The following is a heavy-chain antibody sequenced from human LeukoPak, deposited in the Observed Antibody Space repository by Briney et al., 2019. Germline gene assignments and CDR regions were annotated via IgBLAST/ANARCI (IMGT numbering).Heavy chain of an antibody. CDR3: ATDRRGSNDY. CDR2: MRQDGNEK. CDR1: GFTVSSNY. Sequence: TGGSLRLSCVVSGFTVSSNYVSWVRQAPGKGLEWVANMRQDGNEKYYVDSVRGRFTISRDNAKNSLYLQMNSLRAEDTAVYYCATDRRGSNDYWGQGTLVTVSS. J-gene: IGHJ4*02. D-gene: IGHD3-10*01. V-gene: IGHV3-7*01.